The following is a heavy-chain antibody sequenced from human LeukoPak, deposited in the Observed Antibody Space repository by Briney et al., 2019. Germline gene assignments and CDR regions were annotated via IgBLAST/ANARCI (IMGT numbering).Heavy chain of an antibody. J-gene: IGHJ5*02. CDR3: ARHRGPLPADISRPYNWFDP. CDR1: GDSISSYY. D-gene: IGHD2-2*01. Sequence: SETLSLTCTVSGDSISSYYWSWIRQPPGKGLEWIGHIYTSGSTNYNPSLESRVTISVDTSKNQFSLKLSSVTAADTAVYYCARHRGPLPADISRPYNWFDPWGQGTLVTVSS. CDR2: IYTSGST. V-gene: IGHV4-4*09.